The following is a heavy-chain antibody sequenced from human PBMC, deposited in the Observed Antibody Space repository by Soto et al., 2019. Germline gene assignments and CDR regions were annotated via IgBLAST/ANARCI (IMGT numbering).Heavy chain of an antibody. V-gene: IGHV4-39*07. CDR1: GGSISSSSYY. Sequence: SETLSLTCTVSGGSISSSSYYWGWIRQPPGKGLEWIGSIYYSGSTYYNPSLKSRLTISVDTSKNQFSLKLSCVTAADTAVYYWASPSDRRITIFGVVTDDAFDIWGQGTMVTVS. CDR2: IYYSGST. CDR3: ASPSDRRITIFGVVTDDAFDI. D-gene: IGHD3-3*01. J-gene: IGHJ3*02.